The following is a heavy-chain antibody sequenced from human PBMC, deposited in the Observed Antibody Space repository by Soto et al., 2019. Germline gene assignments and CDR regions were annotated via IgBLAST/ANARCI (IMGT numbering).Heavy chain of an antibody. D-gene: IGHD1-1*01. Sequence: QVHLVQSGSEVKKPGASVKVSCKGSGYTFTSYGITWVRQAPGQGLEWMGWISAHNGNTDYAQRLQGRVTVTRDTSTSTAYMELRSLRSDDTAVYYCARGRYGDYWGQGALVTVSS. CDR3: ARGRYGDY. CDR2: ISAHNGNT. J-gene: IGHJ4*02. CDR1: GYTFTSYG. V-gene: IGHV1-18*01.